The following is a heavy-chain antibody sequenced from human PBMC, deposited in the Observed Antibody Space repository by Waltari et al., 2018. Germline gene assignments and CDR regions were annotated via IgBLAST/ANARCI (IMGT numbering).Heavy chain of an antibody. CDR2: IKQDGSAK. D-gene: IGHD6-19*01. J-gene: IGHJ4*02. Sequence: EVQLVESGGGLVQPGGSLRLSCCASVFNLSTPWMTWVRQAPGRGVEWVANIKQDGSAKYYVDSVRGRSTISRDNANNSLFLQINSLRDDDTAVYYCVTDVSGWYVNWGQGTSVTVSS. V-gene: IGHV3-7*01. CDR1: VFNLSTPW. CDR3: VTDVSGWYVN.